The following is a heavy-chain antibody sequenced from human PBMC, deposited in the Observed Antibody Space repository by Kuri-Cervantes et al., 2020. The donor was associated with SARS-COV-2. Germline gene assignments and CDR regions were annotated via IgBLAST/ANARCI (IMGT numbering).Heavy chain of an antibody. V-gene: IGHV4-39*01. CDR1: GGSISSSSYY. D-gene: IGHD3-3*01. CDR2: IYYSGNT. CDR3: ARLVPYYDFWSGSYYFDY. Sequence: GSLRLSCTVSGGSISSSSYYWGWIRQPPGKGLEWIGSIYYSGNTYYNPSLKSRVTISVDTSKNQFSLKLSSATAADTAVYYCARLVPYYDFWSGSYYFDYWGQGTLVTVSS. J-gene: IGHJ4*02.